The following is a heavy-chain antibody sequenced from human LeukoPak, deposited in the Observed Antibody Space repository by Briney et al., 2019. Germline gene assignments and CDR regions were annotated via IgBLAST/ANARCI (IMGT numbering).Heavy chain of an antibody. CDR1: GYTFTSYD. D-gene: IGHD3-10*01. V-gene: IGHV1-18*01. Sequence: ASVKVSCKASGYTFTSYDINWVRQAAGQGLEWVGWISAYNGNTNYAQKLQGRVTMTTDTSTSTAYMELRSLKSDDTAVYYCARTYGSGSYRSDYWGQGTLVTVSS. CDR2: ISAYNGNT. CDR3: ARTYGSGSYRSDY. J-gene: IGHJ4*02.